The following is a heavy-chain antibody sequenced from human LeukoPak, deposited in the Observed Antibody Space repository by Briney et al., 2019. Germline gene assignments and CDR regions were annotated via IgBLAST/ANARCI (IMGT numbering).Heavy chain of an antibody. D-gene: IGHD3-16*01. V-gene: IGHV4-61*01. J-gene: IGHJ4*02. CDR1: GGSVSSGSHY. CDR3: AREPWGYYFDY. Sequence: NASETLSLTCTVSGGSVSSGSHYWSWIRQPPGKGLEWIGNIFYSGSTNYNPSLKSRVTISIDTSDNQFSLKLKSVTAADTAVYYCAREPWGYYFDYWGQGTPVTVSS. CDR2: IFYSGST.